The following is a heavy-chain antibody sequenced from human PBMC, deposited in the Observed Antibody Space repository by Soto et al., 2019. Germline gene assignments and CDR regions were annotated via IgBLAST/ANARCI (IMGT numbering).Heavy chain of an antibody. J-gene: IGHJ5*02. CDR3: AGYNWNYYFDP. CDR1: GGSVRDGSYY. Sequence: PSETLSLTCPVSGGSVRDGSYYWAWLRQPPGKGLEWIGHIYHSGSTIYNPSLKSRVTISIDTSKSQFSLNLNSMTAADTAVYYCAGYNWNYYFDPWGQGTLVTVS. V-gene: IGHV4-61*01. CDR2: IYHSGST. D-gene: IGHD1-7*01.